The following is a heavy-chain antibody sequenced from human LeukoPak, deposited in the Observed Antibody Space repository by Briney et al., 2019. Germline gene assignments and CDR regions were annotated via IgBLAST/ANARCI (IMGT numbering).Heavy chain of an antibody. V-gene: IGHV3-23*01. CDR2: IDDSGVIR. Sequence: GGSLRLSCAASGFTFKTHAMSWVRQAPGKGLEWVSRIDDSGVIRSYADSVKGRFTISRDNSKNTLYLQMYSLRAEDTAVYYCAKEGFDSWGQGTLVTVSS. J-gene: IGHJ4*02. CDR1: GFTFKTHA. CDR3: AKEGFDS.